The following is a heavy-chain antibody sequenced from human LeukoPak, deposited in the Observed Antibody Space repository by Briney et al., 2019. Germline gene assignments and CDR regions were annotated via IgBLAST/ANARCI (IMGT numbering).Heavy chain of an antibody. CDR3: ARDICSITSCCVLN. D-gene: IGHD2-2*01. CDR1: GFTFTSYS. Sequence: PGGSLRLSCAASGFTFTSYSMNWVRQAPGKGLEWVSSISSSSTNIYYADSVKGRFTISRDNANNSLYLQMNSLRAEDTAVYYCARDICSITSCCVLNWGQGTLVTVSS. V-gene: IGHV3-21*01. CDR2: ISSSSTNI. J-gene: IGHJ4*02.